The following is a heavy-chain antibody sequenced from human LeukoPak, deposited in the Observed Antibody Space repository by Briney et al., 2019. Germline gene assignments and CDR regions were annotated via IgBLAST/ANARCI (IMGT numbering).Heavy chain of an antibody. CDR3: ARGKSITMVRGVPYYFDY. J-gene: IGHJ4*02. CDR1: GFTFSLYW. CDR2: IKQDGSEK. D-gene: IGHD3-10*01. V-gene: IGHV3-7*01. Sequence: GGSLRLSCTVSGFTFSLYWMTWVRQAPGRGLEWVANIKQDGSEKFYVDSVKGRFTISRNNAKNSLYLQMNSLRAEDTAVYYCARGKSITMVRGVPYYFDYWGQGTLVTVSS.